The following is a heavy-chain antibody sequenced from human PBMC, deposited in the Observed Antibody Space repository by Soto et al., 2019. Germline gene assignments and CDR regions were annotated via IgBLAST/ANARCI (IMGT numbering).Heavy chain of an antibody. CDR3: ARKGPARDGFDI. V-gene: IGHV3-23*01. CDR1: GFTFRSYG. CDR2: ISGSGGTT. Sequence: EVQLLESGGTLVQPGGSLRLSCVASGFTFRSYGMSWVRQAPGKGLEWVSGISGSGGTTYYSDPVKGRCTISRDNSYIPLYLQRTSLRAEDSAVYYCARKGPARDGFDIWGQGTMVTVSS. J-gene: IGHJ3*02.